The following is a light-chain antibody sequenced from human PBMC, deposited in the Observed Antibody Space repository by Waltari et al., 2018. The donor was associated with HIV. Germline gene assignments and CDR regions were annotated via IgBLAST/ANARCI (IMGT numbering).Light chain of an antibody. CDR1: SSNIGNDN. CDR2: KNI. CDR3: GGWDASLSAYV. V-gene: IGLV1-47*01. Sequence: QSVLTQPPSASGTPGQRVTISCSGSSSNIGNDNVYWYQQLPGTTPKLLIYKNIQRPSGVPYRFAGSKSGTSAYLAISGLRSEDEADYYCGGWDASLSAYVFGAGTKVTVL. J-gene: IGLJ1*01.